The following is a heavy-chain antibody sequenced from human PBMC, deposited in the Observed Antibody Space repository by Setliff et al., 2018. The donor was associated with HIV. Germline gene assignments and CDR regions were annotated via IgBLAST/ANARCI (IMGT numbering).Heavy chain of an antibody. D-gene: IGHD5-12*01. CDR3: ARMYSGYDWSPAGARTRYFDY. Sequence: SETLSLTCAVYGGSFRGYYWSWIRQPPGKGLEWIGEINHSGSTNYNPSLKSRVTISVDTSKNQFSLKLSSVTAADTAVYYCARMYSGYDWSPAGARTRYFDYWGQGTLVTVSS. CDR1: GGSFRGYY. J-gene: IGHJ4*02. V-gene: IGHV4-34*01. CDR2: INHSGST.